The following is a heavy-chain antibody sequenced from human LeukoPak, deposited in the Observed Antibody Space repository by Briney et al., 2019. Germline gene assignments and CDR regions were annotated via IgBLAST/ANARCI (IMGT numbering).Heavy chain of an antibody. Sequence: GGSLRLSCAASGLTFSSYAMGWVRQAPGKGLEWVSTISGSAATTYYADSVKGRFTISRDNSKNTLYLQMNSLRAEDTAVYYCANIVGAVLDYWGQGTLVTVSS. CDR3: ANIVGAVLDY. CDR2: ISGSAATT. D-gene: IGHD1-26*01. V-gene: IGHV3-23*01. CDR1: GLTFSSYA. J-gene: IGHJ4*02.